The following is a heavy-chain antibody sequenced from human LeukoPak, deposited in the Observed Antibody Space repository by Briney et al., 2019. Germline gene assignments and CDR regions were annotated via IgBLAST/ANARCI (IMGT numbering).Heavy chain of an antibody. CDR3: ARDGGEYQLLGVFDY. CDR2: IKQDGSEK. CDR1: GFTFSSHW. D-gene: IGHD2-2*01. J-gene: IGHJ4*02. V-gene: IGHV3-7*03. Sequence: GGSLRLSCAASGFTFSSHWMSWVRQAPGKGLERVANIKQDGSEKYYVDSVKGRFTISRDNAKNSLYLQMNSLRAEDTAVYYCARDGGEYQLLGVFDYWGQGTLVTVSS.